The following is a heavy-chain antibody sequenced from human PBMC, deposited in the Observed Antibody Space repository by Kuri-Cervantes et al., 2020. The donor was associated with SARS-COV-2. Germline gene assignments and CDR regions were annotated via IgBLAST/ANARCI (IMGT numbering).Heavy chain of an antibody. CDR2: INHSGST. J-gene: IGHJ5*02. CDR3: ARDLSSSWSHNWFDP. D-gene: IGHD6-13*01. Sequence: SETLSLTCAVYGGSFNGYYWSWIRQPPGKGLEWIGEINHSGSTNYNPSLKSRVTISVDTSKNQFSLKLSSVTAADTAVYYCARDLSSSWSHNWFDPWGQGTLVTVSS. V-gene: IGHV4-34*01. CDR1: GGSFNGYY.